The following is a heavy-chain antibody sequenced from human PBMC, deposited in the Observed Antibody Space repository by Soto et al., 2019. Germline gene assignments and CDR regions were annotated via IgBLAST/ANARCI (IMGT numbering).Heavy chain of an antibody. V-gene: IGHV2-5*02. CDR3: AQRGSSMAFDP. CDR1: GFSLITSGLG. J-gene: IGHJ5*02. Sequence: SGPTLVNPTQTLTLTCTFSGFSLITSGLGVGWIRQPPGKALEWLALIYWDDDKRYSPSLKSRLTITKDTSKNQVVLPMTNLDPVETVSYYFAQRGSSMAFDPGGKGLLVAVHS. D-gene: IGHD6-13*01. CDR2: IYWDDDK.